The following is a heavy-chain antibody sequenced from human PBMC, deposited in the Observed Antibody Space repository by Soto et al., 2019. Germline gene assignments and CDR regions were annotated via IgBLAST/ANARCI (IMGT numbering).Heavy chain of an antibody. CDR2: IYSGGST. CDR1: GFTVSSNY. J-gene: IGHJ6*02. V-gene: IGHV3-53*01. Sequence: GGSLRLSCAASGFTVSSNYMSWVRQAPGKGLEWVSVIYSGGSTYYADSVKGRFTISRDNSKNTLYLQMNSLRAEDTAVYYCARDGANLYGMDVWGQGTTVTVSS. D-gene: IGHD3-16*01. CDR3: ARDGANLYGMDV.